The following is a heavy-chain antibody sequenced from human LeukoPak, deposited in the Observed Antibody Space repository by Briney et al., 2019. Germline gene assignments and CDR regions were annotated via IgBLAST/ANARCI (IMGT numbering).Heavy chain of an antibody. CDR3: ARDRRGRAVANPYYYNGMDV. CDR1: GYTFTSYD. CDR2: ISAYNGNT. V-gene: IGHV1-18*01. Sequence: ASVKVSCKASGYTFTSYDINWVRQAPGQGLEWMGWISAYNGNTRYAQKFQGRVTMTTDTSTRTAYMEMRSLRSDDTAVYYCARDRRGRAVANPYYYNGMDVWGEGTTVTVSS. D-gene: IGHD6-19*01. J-gene: IGHJ6*04.